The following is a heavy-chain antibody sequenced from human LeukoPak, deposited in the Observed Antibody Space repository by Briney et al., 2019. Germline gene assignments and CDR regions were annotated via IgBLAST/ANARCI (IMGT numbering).Heavy chain of an antibody. D-gene: IGHD6-6*01. CDR2: ISCSSSYI. J-gene: IGHJ6*03. Sequence: GGSLRLSCAASGFTFSSYSMNWVRQAPGKGLEWVSSISCSSSYIYYADSVKGRFTISRDNAKNSLYLQMNSLRAEDTAVYYCASLIAARPTHYYYYMDVWGKGTTVTVSS. V-gene: IGHV3-21*01. CDR3: ASLIAARPTHYYYYMDV. CDR1: GFTFSSYS.